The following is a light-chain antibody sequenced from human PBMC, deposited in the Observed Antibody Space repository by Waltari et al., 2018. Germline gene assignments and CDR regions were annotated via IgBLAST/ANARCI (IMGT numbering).Light chain of an antibody. CDR1: QSISSS. J-gene: IGKJ1*01. CDR3: HQYNDWWT. V-gene: IGKV3-15*01. Sequence: EIVMTQSPATLSVSPGERATPSCRASQSISSSLAWYQQKPGQAPRLLIYGASTRVPGIPARFSGSGSGTEFTLTISSLQSEDFAVYYCHQYNDWWTFGQGTKVEIK. CDR2: GAS.